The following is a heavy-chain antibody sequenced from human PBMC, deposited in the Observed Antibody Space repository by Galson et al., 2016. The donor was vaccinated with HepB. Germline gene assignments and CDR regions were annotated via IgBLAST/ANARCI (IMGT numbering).Heavy chain of an antibody. J-gene: IGHJ4*02. V-gene: IGHV4-39*01. D-gene: IGHD6-13*01. Sequence: SETLSLTCTVSGVSITSNNYYWGWIRQPPGNGLEWIGTIYYSGSAYYNPSLKSRVTISVDTSKDQFSLNLRSVSAADTAVYYCARRPPSRVSSGSSWYFDFWGQGTLVTVSS. CDR1: GVSITSNNYY. CDR3: ARRPPSRVSSGSSWYFDF. CDR2: IYYSGSA.